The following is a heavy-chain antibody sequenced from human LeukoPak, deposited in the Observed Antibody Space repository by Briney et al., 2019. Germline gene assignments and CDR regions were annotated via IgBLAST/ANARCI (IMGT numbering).Heavy chain of an antibody. J-gene: IGHJ6*03. Sequence: GGSLRLSCAASGFTFDDYGMSWVRQAPGKGLEWVSGINWNGGSTGYADSVKGRFTISRDNAKDSLYLQMNSLRAEDTALYYCARDGRGSYYDYYYMDVWGKGTTATVSS. D-gene: IGHD1-26*01. CDR3: ARDGRGSYYDYYYMDV. V-gene: IGHV3-20*04. CDR2: INWNGGST. CDR1: GFTFDDYG.